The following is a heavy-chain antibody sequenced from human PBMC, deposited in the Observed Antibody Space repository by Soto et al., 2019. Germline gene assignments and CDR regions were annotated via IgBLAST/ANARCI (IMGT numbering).Heavy chain of an antibody. D-gene: IGHD6-13*01. J-gene: IGHJ5*02. V-gene: IGHV4-30-4*01. Sequence: SEPLSVTCTVSGGYTSSGDYYWSRNRQPPGKGLEWIGYIYYSGSTYYNPSLKSRVTISVDTSKNQFSLKLSSVTAADTAVYYCARDLTWIAAAGHRWFDPWGQGTLVTVS. CDR2: IYYSGST. CDR1: GGYTSSGDYY. CDR3: ARDLTWIAAAGHRWFDP.